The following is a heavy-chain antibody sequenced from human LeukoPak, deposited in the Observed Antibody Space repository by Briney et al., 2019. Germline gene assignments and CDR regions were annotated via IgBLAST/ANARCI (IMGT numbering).Heavy chain of an antibody. J-gene: IGHJ4*02. D-gene: IGHD1-26*01. Sequence: PSETLSLTCAVSGGSIRNSSFYWGWIRQPPGKGLEWVSTISGSGGRTYYADSVKGRFTISRDNSKNTLYLQMNSLRAEDTAVYYCANTPPWEPPVYWGQGTLVTVSS. CDR2: ISGSGGRT. V-gene: IGHV3-23*01. CDR3: ANTPPWEPPVY. CDR1: GGSIRNSSFY.